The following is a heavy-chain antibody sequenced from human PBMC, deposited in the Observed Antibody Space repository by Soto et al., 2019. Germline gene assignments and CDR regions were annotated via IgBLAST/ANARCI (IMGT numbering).Heavy chain of an antibody. CDR3: AREGEPMKWEHYFFDY. D-gene: IGHD1-26*01. J-gene: IGHJ4*02. CDR1: GFTFSSYA. V-gene: IGHV3-30-3*01. Sequence: QVQLVESGGGVVQPGRSLRLSCAASGFTFSSYAMHWVRQAPGKGLEWVAIVSYGGSDKYYADSVKGRFTISRDNSMNTLSQQMNSLRAKETAVYYCAREGEPMKWEHYFFDYWGQGTLVTVSS. CDR2: VSYGGSDK.